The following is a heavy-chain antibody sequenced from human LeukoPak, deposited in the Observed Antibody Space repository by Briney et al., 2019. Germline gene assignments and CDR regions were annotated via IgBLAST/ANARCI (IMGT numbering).Heavy chain of an antibody. CDR2: IYDSGST. CDR1: GGSISRYY. D-gene: IGHD5-18*01. V-gene: IGHV4-59*08. Sequence: SETLSLTCTVSGGSISRYYWGWIRQPPGKGLEWIGYIYDSGSTNYNPSLKSRVTISVDTSKNQFSLKLSSVTAADTAVYYCARLAGYSYGYVGDYWGQGTLVTVSS. J-gene: IGHJ4*02. CDR3: ARLAGYSYGYVGDY.